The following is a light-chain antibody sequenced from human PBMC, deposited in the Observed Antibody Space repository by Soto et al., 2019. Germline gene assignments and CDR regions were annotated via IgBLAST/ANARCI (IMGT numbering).Light chain of an antibody. CDR3: QQLNSYPIT. CDR2: AAS. CDR1: QGISSY. V-gene: IGKV1-9*01. Sequence: IQLTQSPSSLSASVGDRVTITCRASQGISSYLAWYQQKPGKAPKLLIYAASPLQSGVPSRFSGSGSGTDFTLPISSLQPEDFATYYCQQLNSYPITFGQGTRLEIK. J-gene: IGKJ5*01.